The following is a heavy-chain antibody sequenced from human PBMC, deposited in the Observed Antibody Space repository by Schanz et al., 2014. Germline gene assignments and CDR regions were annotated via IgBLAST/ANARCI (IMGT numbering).Heavy chain of an antibody. CDR3: ARDKGSCSGGGCLSFDY. V-gene: IGHV3-30-3*01. CDR1: GFTLSSYA. D-gene: IGHD2-15*01. J-gene: IGHJ4*02. CDR2: ISYDGSNK. Sequence: QGQLVESGGGVVQPGRSLRLSCAAYGFTLSSYAMHWVRQAPGKGLEWVAVISYDGSNKYYADSVKGRFTISRDNSKNALYLQMNTLRAEDTAVYYCARDKGSCSGGGCLSFDYWGQGTLVTVSS.